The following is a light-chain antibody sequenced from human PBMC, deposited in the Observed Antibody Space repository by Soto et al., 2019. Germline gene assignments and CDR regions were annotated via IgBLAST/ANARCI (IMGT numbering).Light chain of an antibody. CDR3: QQYNSYSQT. J-gene: IGKJ1*01. CDR1: QGSSSY. V-gene: IGKV1-9*01. CDR2: AAS. Sequence: IQLTQSPSSLSASVGDRVTMTCRASQGSSSYLACYQQKPGKAPKLLIYAASTSRSGVPSRFSGSASGTEFTLTISSRQPDDFATYYCQQYNSYSQTFGQGTKV.